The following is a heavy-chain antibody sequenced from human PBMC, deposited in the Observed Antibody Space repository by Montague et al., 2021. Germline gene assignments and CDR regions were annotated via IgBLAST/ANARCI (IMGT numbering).Heavy chain of an antibody. D-gene: IGHD3-22*01. CDR2: IYSSGNT. CDR1: GFTVSSNY. CDR3: ARHFDRSGYRHFDI. J-gene: IGHJ3*02. Sequence: SLSLSFSASGFTVSSNYMSWVRQAPGQGLEWVSLIYSSGNTNYADSVKDRFTISRDNSKNVVYLQMNSLRAEDTAVYFCARHFDRSGYRHFDIWGQGTMVTVSS. V-gene: IGHV3-53*01.